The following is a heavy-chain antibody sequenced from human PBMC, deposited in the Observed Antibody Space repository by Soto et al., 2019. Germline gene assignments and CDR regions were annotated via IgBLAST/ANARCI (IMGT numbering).Heavy chain of an antibody. CDR2: INRDGSST. V-gene: IGHV3-74*01. CDR1: GFTFSNYW. D-gene: IGHD6-13*01. J-gene: IGHJ4*02. Sequence: EVQLVESGGGLVQPGGSLRLSCAASGFTFSNYWMHWVRQVPGKGLVWVSLINRDGSSTSYADSVKGRFTISRDNAKNTVYLQMHSLSAEDTAVYYCARDEEEQPWYLLDSWGQGNLVTVSS. CDR3: ARDEEEQPWYLLDS.